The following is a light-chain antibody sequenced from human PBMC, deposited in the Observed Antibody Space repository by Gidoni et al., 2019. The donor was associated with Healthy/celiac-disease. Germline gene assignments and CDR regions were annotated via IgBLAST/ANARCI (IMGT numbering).Light chain of an antibody. CDR1: QSVLYSSNNKNY. J-gene: IGKJ2*01. CDR2: WAS. CDR3: QQYYSTPPYT. V-gene: IGKV4-1*01. Sequence: DIVMTQSPDSLAVSLGERATIKGKSSQSVLYSSNNKNYLAWYQQKPGQPPKLLMYWASTRESGVPDRCSGSGSGTDVTLTISSLQAEDVAVYYCQQYYSTPPYTFGQGTKLEIK.